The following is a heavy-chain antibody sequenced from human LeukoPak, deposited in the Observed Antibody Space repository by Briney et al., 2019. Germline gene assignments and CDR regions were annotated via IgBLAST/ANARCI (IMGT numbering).Heavy chain of an antibody. J-gene: IGHJ4*02. CDR2: ISDTGSA. CDR1: GGSISNYY. D-gene: IGHD1-14*01. Sequence: SETLSLTCSVSGGSISNYYWGWIRQPPGRGLQWIGYISDTGSAEYNPSLESRVTISVDTSKNQFFLRLKSVTAADSAAYFCARRIRTTLVFDSWGQGVLVTVSS. CDR3: ARRIRTTLVFDS. V-gene: IGHV4-59*08.